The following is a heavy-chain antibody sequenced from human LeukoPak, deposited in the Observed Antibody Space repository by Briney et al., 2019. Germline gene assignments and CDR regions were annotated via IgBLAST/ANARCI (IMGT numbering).Heavy chain of an antibody. Sequence: GRSLRLSCAVSGFTFSNYAMHWVRQAPGKGLEWVAVIWYGGSNKYYADSVRGRFTISRDNSKNTLYVQMNSLRAEDTAVYYCARDSYGMDVWGQGTTVTVSS. CDR3: ARDSYGMDV. CDR2: IWYGGSNK. V-gene: IGHV3-33*01. J-gene: IGHJ6*02. CDR1: GFTFSNYA.